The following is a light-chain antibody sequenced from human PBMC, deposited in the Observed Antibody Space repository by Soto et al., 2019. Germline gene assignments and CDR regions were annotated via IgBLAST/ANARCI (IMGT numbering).Light chain of an antibody. J-gene: IGKJ2*01. V-gene: IGKV1-9*01. CDR1: QYISSH. CDR2: AAS. CDR3: QQVNGYPHT. Sequence: DVQLTQSPTFLSASVVDRVTITCRASQYISSHLAWYQQIPGKGPKLLIYAASTLQSGVPSRFSGSGSGTDFTLAISSLQPEDFATYYCQQVNGYPHTFGQGTKLEIK.